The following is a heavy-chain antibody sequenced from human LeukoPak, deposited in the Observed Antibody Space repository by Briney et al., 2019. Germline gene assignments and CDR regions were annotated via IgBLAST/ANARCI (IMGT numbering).Heavy chain of an antibody. CDR3: ARSMTTVTTEGSYYYGMDV. CDR1: GFTFSSYA. Sequence: GGSLRPSCAASGFTFSSYAMSWVRQAPGKGLEWVSAISGSGGSTYYADSVKGRFTISRDNSKNTLYLQMNSLRAEDTAVYYCARSMTTVTTEGSYYYGMDVWGQGTTVTVSS. CDR2: ISGSGGST. V-gene: IGHV3-23*01. D-gene: IGHD4-17*01. J-gene: IGHJ6*02.